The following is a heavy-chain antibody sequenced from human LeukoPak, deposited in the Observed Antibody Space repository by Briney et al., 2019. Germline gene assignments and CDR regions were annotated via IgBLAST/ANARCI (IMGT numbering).Heavy chain of an antibody. V-gene: IGHV1-18*01. D-gene: IGHD3-22*01. CDR1: GYTFTSYG. CDR3: ARVILDYYDSSGPNWFDP. Sequence: ASVKVSCKASGYTFTSYGISWVRQAPGQGLEWMGWISAYNGNTNYAQKLQGRATMTTDTSTSTAYMELRSLRSDDTAVYYCARVILDYYDSSGPNWFDPWGQGTLVTVSS. J-gene: IGHJ5*02. CDR2: ISAYNGNT.